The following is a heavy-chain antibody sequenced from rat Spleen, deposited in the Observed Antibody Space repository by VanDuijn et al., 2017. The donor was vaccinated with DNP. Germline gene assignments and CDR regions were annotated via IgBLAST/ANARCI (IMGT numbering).Heavy chain of an antibody. Sequence: EVQLVESGGGLVQPGRSLKLSCAASGFTFSDYAMAWVRQAPKKGLEWVATITASSGTTYYRDSVKGRFTISRDNAKNTLYLQMNSLRSEDMATYYCVRWNSGHFDYWGQGVMVPVSS. CDR2: ITASSGTT. CDR1: GFTFSDYA. CDR3: VRWNSGHFDY. D-gene: IGHD4-3*01. V-gene: IGHV5-17*01. J-gene: IGHJ2*01.